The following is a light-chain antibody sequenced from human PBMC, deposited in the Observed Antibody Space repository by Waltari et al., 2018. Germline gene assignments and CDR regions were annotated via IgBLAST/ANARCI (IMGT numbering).Light chain of an antibody. J-gene: IGLJ2*01. CDR1: SSDVGSHNL. CDR3: CSDAGGTASIL. V-gene: IGLV2-23*01. Sequence: QSALTQPASVSGSPGQSITISCTGTSSDVGSHNLVSWYQHHPGEAPKLMIYEDTKRPSGVSNRCSGAKPGNTASLTISGLQAEDEADYYCCSDAGGTASILLGGGTKLTVL. CDR2: EDT.